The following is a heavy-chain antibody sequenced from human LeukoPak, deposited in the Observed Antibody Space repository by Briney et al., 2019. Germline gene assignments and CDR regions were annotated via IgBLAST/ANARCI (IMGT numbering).Heavy chain of an antibody. CDR3: ARQGVDLLWSGELLRRVYGMDV. CDR1: GFTFSDYY. Sequence: GGSLRLSCAASGFTFSDYYMSWIRQAPGKGLEWVSYISGSGSTIYYADSVKGRFTISRDNAKNSLYLQMNSLRAGDTAVYYCARQGVDLLWSGELLRRVYGMDVWGQGTTVTVSS. CDR2: ISGSGSTI. V-gene: IGHV3-11*01. J-gene: IGHJ6*02. D-gene: IGHD3-10*01.